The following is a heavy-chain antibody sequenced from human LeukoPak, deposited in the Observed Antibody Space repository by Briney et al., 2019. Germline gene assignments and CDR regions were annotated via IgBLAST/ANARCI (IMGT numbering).Heavy chain of an antibody. CDR1: GYTLTGFS. CDR3: ATLDSYYDNSGRPLVPD. Sequence: GASVKVSCNISGYTLTGFSMHWVRQAPGKGLEWMGGFNREDDEAIYAPHFQGRVTVTEDTSTDTAYMELSSLRSEDTAVYYCATLDSYYDNSGRPLVPDWGQGTLVTVSS. V-gene: IGHV1-24*01. D-gene: IGHD3-22*01. CDR2: FNREDDEA. J-gene: IGHJ4*02.